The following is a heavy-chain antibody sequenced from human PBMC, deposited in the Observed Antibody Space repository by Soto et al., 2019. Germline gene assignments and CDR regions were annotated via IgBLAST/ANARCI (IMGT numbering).Heavy chain of an antibody. V-gene: IGHV4-59*01. CDR1: GGSISSYY. Sequence: QVQLQESGPGLGKPSETLSLTCTVSGGSISSYYWSWIRQPPGKGLEWIGYIYYSGSTNYNPSLKSRVTISVDTSKNQFSLKLSSVTAADTAVYYCARWGMSQLAGPHFDYWGQGTLVTVSS. J-gene: IGHJ4*02. D-gene: IGHD6-6*01. CDR2: IYYSGST. CDR3: ARWGMSQLAGPHFDY.